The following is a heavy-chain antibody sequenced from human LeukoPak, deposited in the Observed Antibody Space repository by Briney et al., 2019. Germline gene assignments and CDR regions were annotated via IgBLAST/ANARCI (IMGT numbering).Heavy chain of an antibody. CDR1: GFTFGDYA. V-gene: IGHV3-49*03. Sequence: GGSLRLSCTASGFTFGDYAMSWFRQAPGKGLEWVGFIRSKAYGGTTEYAASVKGRFTISRDNSKNTLYLQMGSLRAEDMAVYYCARGDSMMVVVKGFDYWGQGTLVTVSS. D-gene: IGHD3-22*01. CDR3: ARGDSMMVVVKGFDY. CDR2: IRSKAYGGTT. J-gene: IGHJ4*02.